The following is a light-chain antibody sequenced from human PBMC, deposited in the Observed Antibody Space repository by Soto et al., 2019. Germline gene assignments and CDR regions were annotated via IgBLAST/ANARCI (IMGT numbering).Light chain of an antibody. CDR3: NSFRVSHLYV. V-gene: IGLV2-14*01. CDR2: EVT. J-gene: IGLJ1*01. Sequence: QYALSQPASGSWSPGHMITISCTGTSTDVGGYNAVSWYQHHPGKAPKLIIYEVTHRPSGVSDRFSASKSGNTASLTISGLQAEDEADYYCNSFRVSHLYVFGTGTKVTVL. CDR1: STDVGGYNA.